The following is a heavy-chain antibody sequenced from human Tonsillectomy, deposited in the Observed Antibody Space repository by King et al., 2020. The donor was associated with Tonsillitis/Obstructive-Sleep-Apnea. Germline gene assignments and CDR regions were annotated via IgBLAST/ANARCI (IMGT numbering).Heavy chain of an antibody. Sequence: VQLVESGAEVKKPGESLRISCKGSGYSFTSYWITWVRQMPGKGLEWMGRIDPSDSYTNYSPSFQGHVIIPADKSISTAYLQWSSLKASDIAMYYCARVDCSSASCYTEKWFDLWGQGTLVTVSS. J-gene: IGHJ5*02. V-gene: IGHV5-10-1*03. D-gene: IGHD2-2*02. CDR1: GYSFTSYW. CDR3: ARVDCSSASCYTEKWFDL. CDR2: IDPSDSYT.